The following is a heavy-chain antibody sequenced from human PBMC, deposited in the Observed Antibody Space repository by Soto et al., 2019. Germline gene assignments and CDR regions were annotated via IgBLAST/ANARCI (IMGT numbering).Heavy chain of an antibody. CDR1: GFTFSSYA. J-gene: IGHJ6*02. CDR3: AKEWGYCSGGSCYSYYYYGMDV. V-gene: IGHV3-23*01. CDR2: ISGSGGST. D-gene: IGHD2-15*01. Sequence: GGSLRLSCAASGFTFSSYAMSWVRQAPGKGLEWVSAISGSGGSTYYADSVKGRFTISRDNSKNTLYLQMNSLRAEDTAVYYCAKEWGYCSGGSCYSYYYYGMDVWGQGTTVTVS.